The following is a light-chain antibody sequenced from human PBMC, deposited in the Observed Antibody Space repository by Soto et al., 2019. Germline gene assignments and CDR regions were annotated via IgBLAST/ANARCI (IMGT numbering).Light chain of an antibody. CDR3: QQYDNYPIT. J-gene: IGKJ5*01. V-gene: IGKV1-8*01. CDR1: QGISSY. CDR2: AAS. Sequence: AIGMTQSPSSLSASPGDRVTITCRASQGISSYLAWYQQKPGKAPKLLIYAASTWQSGVPSRFSGSGSGTDFTLTISCLQSEDFATYYCQQYDNYPITFGQGTRLEIK.